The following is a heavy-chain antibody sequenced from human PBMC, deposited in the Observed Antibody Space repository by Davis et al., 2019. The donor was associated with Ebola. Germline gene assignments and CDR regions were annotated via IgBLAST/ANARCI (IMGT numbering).Heavy chain of an antibody. CDR1: GFTFSGSA. J-gene: IGHJ6*02. Sequence: GGSLRLSCAASGFTFSGSAMHWVRQASGKGLEWVGRIRSKANSYATAYAASVKGRFTISRDNSKNTLYLQMNSLRAEDTAVYYCARVRKEYCSSTNCWGRGGYYYYYGMDVWGQGTTVAVSS. CDR2: IRSKANSYAT. D-gene: IGHD2-2*01. CDR3: ARVRKEYCSSTNCWGRGGYYYYYGMDV. V-gene: IGHV3-73*01.